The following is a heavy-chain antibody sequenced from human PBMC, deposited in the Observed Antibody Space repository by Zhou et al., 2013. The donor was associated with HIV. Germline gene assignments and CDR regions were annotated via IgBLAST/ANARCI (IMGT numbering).Heavy chain of an antibody. CDR1: GYTFTSYG. D-gene: IGHD2-15*01. J-gene: IGHJ6*02. CDR2: ISAYNGNA. V-gene: IGHV1-18*01. CDR3: ARDLDCSGGTCYPSYYYNGMDV. Sequence: QDQLVQSGGEVKKPGASVKVSCKASGYTFTSYGISWVRQAPGEGLEWMGWISAYNGNANYAQKIQGRVSMTTDTSTSTAYMELRSLRSDDTAVYYCARDLDCSGGTCYPSYYYNGMDVWAKGPRSPSP.